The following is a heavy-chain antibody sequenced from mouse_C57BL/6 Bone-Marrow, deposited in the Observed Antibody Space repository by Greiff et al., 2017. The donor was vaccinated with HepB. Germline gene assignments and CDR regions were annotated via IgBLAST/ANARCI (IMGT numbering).Heavy chain of an antibody. CDR1: GFTFTDYY. V-gene: IGHV7-3*01. Sequence: EVMLVESGGGLVQPGGSLSLSCAASGFTFTDYYMSWVRQPPGKALEWLGFIRNKANGYTTEYSASVKGQFTISRDNSQSILYLQMNALRAEDSATYYCARSPAYYPYFDYWGQGTTLTVSS. J-gene: IGHJ2*01. CDR3: ARSPAYYPYFDY. D-gene: IGHD2-10*01. CDR2: IRNKANGYTT.